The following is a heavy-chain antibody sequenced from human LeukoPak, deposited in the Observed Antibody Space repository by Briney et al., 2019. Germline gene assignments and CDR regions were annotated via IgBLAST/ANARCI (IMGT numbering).Heavy chain of an antibody. V-gene: IGHV3-48*03. CDR3: ARDASPYRALAGYWYFDL. CDR2: FSSSGRIL. J-gene: IGHJ2*01. CDR1: GFTFRNYE. Sequence: PGGPLRLSCTASGFTFRNYESTWFPQAPGKALEGSSYFSSSGRILYNVDPVKARSTTSIDNAKNSPSLQMNSLRAQTTPCYYCARDASPYRALAGYWYFDLWGSGTLVTVSS. D-gene: IGHD6-19*01.